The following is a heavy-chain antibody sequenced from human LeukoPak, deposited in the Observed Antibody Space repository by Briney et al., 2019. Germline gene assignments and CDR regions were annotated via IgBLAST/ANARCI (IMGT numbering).Heavy chain of an antibody. CDR2: INWIGGSA. CDR1: GFTFSTFG. V-gene: IGHV3-20*04. J-gene: IGHJ4*02. CDR3: ARVSDISVAAYFDY. Sequence: GGSLRLSCAASGFTFSTFGMNWVRQAPGKGLEWVSGINWIGGSATYADSVRGRFTISRDNAKNSLYLQMNSLRAEDTALYYCARVSDISVAAYFDYWGQGTLVTVSS. D-gene: IGHD6-19*01.